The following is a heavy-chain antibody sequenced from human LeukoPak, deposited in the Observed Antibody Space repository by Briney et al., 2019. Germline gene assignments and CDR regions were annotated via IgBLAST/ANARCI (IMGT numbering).Heavy chain of an antibody. CDR3: ARGDGGNSYFDY. Sequence: RGSLRLSCAASAFTFSSYYMNWVRQAPGKGLEWVSFISSSSNTIYYIDSVKGRFTISRDNANNSLYLQMNSLRDEDTAVYYCARGDGGNSYFDYWGQGTLVTVSS. J-gene: IGHJ4*02. V-gene: IGHV3-48*02. D-gene: IGHD4-23*01. CDR2: ISSSSNTI. CDR1: AFTFSSYY.